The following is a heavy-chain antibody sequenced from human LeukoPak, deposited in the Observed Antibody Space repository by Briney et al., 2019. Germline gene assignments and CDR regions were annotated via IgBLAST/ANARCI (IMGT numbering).Heavy chain of an antibody. D-gene: IGHD3-3*01. V-gene: IGHV3-23*01. J-gene: IGHJ4*02. CDR2: ISGSGGST. Sequence: GGSLRLSCAASGFTFSSYAMSWVRQAPGKGLEWVSAISGSGGSTYYADSVKGRFTISRDNSKNTLYLQMNSLRAEDTAVYYYAKDYDFWSGYLYFDYWGQGTLVTVSS. CDR1: GFTFSSYA. CDR3: AKDYDFWSGYLYFDY.